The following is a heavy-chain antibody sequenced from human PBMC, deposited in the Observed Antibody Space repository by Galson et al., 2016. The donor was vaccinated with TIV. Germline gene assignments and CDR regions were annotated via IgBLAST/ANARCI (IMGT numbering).Heavy chain of an antibody. CDR2: TYYTSKWYN. CDR1: GDSVSRNGVA. V-gene: IGHV6-1*01. J-gene: IGHJ4*02. CDR3: ARGGGDGQKALTHFDH. Sequence: CAISGDSVSRNGVAWNWIRQSPSRGLEWLGRTYYTSKWYNDYAVFVKSRITINPDTSRNQFSLQLNSVTPEDTAIYYCARGGGDGQKALTHFDHWGQGTLVTVSS. D-gene: IGHD5-24*01.